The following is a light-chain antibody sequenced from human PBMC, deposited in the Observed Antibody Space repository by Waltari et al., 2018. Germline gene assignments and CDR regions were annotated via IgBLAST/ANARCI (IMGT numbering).Light chain of an antibody. CDR1: QSLVDSDGNTY. V-gene: IGKV2-30*01. CDR2: EVS. CDR3: MQGTHWPIT. J-gene: IGKJ5*01. Sequence: DVVMTQSPLSLPVTLGQPASISCRSSQSLVDSDGNTYLNWFQQRPGQSPRRLIYEVSDRDSGVPDRFSGSGSGTDFTLKISSVEAEDLGIYYCMQGTHWPITFGQGTRLEIK.